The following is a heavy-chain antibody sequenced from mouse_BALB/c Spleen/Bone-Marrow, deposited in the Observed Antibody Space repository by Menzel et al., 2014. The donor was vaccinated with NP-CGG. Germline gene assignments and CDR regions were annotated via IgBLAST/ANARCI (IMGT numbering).Heavy chain of an antibody. J-gene: IGHJ4*01. Sequence: VQVVESGAELVKPGASVKLSCKASGYTFTTYWMHWVRLRPGQGFEWIGEINPSNGGTKNNEKFKRKATLTVDKSSSTAYRKPGSLTSKDSAVYYGPKEKGITTKVSYPLAYGGQEPSVTVPP. V-gene: IGHV1S16*01. CDR1: GYTFTTYW. CDR2: INPSNGGT. CDR3: PKEKGITTKVSYPLAY. D-gene: IGHD2-4*01.